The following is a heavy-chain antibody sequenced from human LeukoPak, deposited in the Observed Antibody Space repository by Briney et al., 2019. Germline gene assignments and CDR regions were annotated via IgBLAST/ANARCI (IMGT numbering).Heavy chain of an antibody. CDR2: IYHSGST. V-gene: IGHV4-4*02. Sequence: SETLSLTCAVSGGSISSNNWWSWVRQPPGKGLEWIGEIYHSGSTNYNPSLKSRVTISVDKSKNQFSLKLSSVTAADTAVYYCAGSSGWYGLDYWGQGTLVTVSS. CDR1: GGSISSNNW. CDR3: AGSSGWYGLDY. J-gene: IGHJ4*02. D-gene: IGHD6-19*01.